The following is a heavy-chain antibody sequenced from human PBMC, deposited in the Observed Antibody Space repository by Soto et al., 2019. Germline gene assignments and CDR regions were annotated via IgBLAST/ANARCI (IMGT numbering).Heavy chain of an antibody. Sequence: EVQLVESGGGLVQPGGSLRLSCEASGFTFSSYDMHWVRQATGKGLEWVSAIGTAGDTYYPGSVKGRFTISRENAKNSLYLQMNSLRAEDTAVYYCARGSGHNWFDPWGQGTLVTVSS. CDR2: IGTAGDT. CDR3: ARGSGHNWFDP. V-gene: IGHV3-13*01. CDR1: GFTFSSYD. J-gene: IGHJ5*02. D-gene: IGHD1-26*01.